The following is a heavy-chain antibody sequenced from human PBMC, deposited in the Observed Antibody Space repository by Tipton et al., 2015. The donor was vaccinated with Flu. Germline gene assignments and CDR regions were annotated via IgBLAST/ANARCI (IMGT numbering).Heavy chain of an antibody. CDR1: GGSFSGYY. V-gene: IGHV4-34*01. J-gene: IGHJ4*02. CDR3: ARVSDTRDYYLPY. D-gene: IGHD3-22*01. Sequence: TLSLTCAVYGGSFSGYYWSWIRHPPRTGLEWIGEINHSGSTNHNPSLKSRITISVDTSKNQFPLKLSSVSAADTAVYYCARVSDTRDYYLPYWGQGTLVTVSS. CDR2: INHSGST.